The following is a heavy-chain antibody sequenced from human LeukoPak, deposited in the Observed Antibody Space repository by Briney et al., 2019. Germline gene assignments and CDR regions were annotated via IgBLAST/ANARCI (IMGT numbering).Heavy chain of an antibody. CDR3: ARGCSSSWYFFDY. CDR1: GGSITSGSHF. CDR2: SDTTGNT. J-gene: IGHJ4*02. Sequence: PSETLSLTCTVSGGSITSGSHFWSWIRQPAGKGLEWIGRSDTTGNTNYNPSLKSRVTISIDTSKNQFTLKLTSVTAADTALYYCARGCSSSWYFFDYWGQGTLVTVSS. D-gene: IGHD6-13*01. V-gene: IGHV4-61*02.